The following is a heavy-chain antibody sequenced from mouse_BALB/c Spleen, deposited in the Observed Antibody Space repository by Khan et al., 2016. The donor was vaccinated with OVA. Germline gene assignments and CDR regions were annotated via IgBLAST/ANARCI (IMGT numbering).Heavy chain of an antibody. CDR3: ARQNYYGYAMDY. Sequence: EVQLQESGPGLVKPSQSLSLTCTVTGYSITSDYAWNWIRQFPGNKLECMGYISYSGTTSYTPSLKSRISITRDPSQNKFFLQLNSVTSEDTATYYWARQNYYGYAMDYWGQGTAVTVSS. J-gene: IGHJ4*01. CDR1: GYSITSDYA. V-gene: IGHV3-2*02. CDR2: ISYSGTT. D-gene: IGHD1-1*01.